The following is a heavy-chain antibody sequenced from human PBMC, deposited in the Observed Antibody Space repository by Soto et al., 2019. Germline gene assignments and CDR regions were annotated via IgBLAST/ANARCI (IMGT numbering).Heavy chain of an antibody. CDR1: GGSISSYY. J-gene: IGHJ4*01. Sequence: PSETLSLTCTVSGGSISSYYWSWIRQPPGKGLEWIGYIYYSGSTNYNPSLKSRVTISVDTSKNQFSLKLSSVTAADTAVYYCAREENILTGYFPLWGQGTLVTVSS. D-gene: IGHD3-9*01. CDR2: IYYSGST. CDR3: AREENILTGYFPL. V-gene: IGHV4-59*01.